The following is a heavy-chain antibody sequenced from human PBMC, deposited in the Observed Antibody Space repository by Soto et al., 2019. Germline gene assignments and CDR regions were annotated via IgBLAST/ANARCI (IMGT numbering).Heavy chain of an antibody. D-gene: IGHD6-6*01. V-gene: IGHV4-59*01. J-gene: IGHJ4*02. CDR2: IYYSGST. CDR3: ASSTVAARRVYYFDY. Sequence: SETLSLTCTVSGGSISSYYWSWIRQPPGKGLEWIGYIYYSGSTNYNPSLKSRVTISVDTSKNQFSLKLSSVTAADTAVYYCASSTVAARRVYYFDYWGQGTLVTVSS. CDR1: GGSISSYY.